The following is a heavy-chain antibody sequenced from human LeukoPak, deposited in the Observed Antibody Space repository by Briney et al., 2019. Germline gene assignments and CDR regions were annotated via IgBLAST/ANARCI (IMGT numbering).Heavy chain of an antibody. CDR1: GFTFSSYS. CDR2: IYYSGST. J-gene: IGHJ4*02. CDR3: AISVAGASDY. Sequence: GSLRLSCAASGFTFSSYSMNWIRQPPGKGLEWIGSIYYSGSTYYNPSLKSRVTISVDTSKNQFSLKLSSVTAADTAVYYCAISVAGASDYWGQGTLVTVSS. D-gene: IGHD6-19*01. V-gene: IGHV4-59*05.